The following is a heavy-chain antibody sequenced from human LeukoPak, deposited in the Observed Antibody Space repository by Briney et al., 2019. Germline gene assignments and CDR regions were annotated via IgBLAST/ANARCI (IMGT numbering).Heavy chain of an antibody. Sequence: VASVKVPCKASGYTFTNYYVHWVRQAPGQGLEWMGMINPSGGSTTYAQKFQGRVTMTRDMSTSTVYMELSSLRSEDTAVYYCARSRLWSPRDAFDIWGQGTMVTVSS. CDR2: INPSGGST. J-gene: IGHJ3*02. D-gene: IGHD3-16*01. CDR1: GYTFTNYY. CDR3: ARSRLWSPRDAFDI. V-gene: IGHV1-46*01.